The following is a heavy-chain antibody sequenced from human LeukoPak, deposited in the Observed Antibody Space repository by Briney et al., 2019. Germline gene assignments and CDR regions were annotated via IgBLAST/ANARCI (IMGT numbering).Heavy chain of an antibody. CDR1: GGSISSSSYY. CDR2: IYYSGST. J-gene: IGHJ6*02. CDR3: ARDFPLYGMDV. V-gene: IGHV4-39*07. Sequence: PSETLSLTCTVSGGSISSSSYYWGWIRQPPGKGLEWIGSIYYSGSTYYNPSPKSRVAISVDTSKNQFSLKLSSVTAADTAVYYCARDFPLYGMDVWGQGTTVTVSS.